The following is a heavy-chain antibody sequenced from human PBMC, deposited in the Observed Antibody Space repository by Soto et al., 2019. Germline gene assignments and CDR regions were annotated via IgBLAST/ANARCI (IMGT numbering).Heavy chain of an antibody. J-gene: IGHJ3*02. V-gene: IGHV3-21*01. CDR2: ISSSSSYI. CDR3: ARDRRLYYDILTGHDAFDI. CDR1: GFTFSSYS. Sequence: GGSLRLSCAASGFTFSSYSMNWVRQAPGKGLEWVSSISSSSSYIYYADSVKGRFTISRDNAKNSLYLQMNSLRAEDTAVYYCARDRRLYYDILTGHDAFDIWGQGTMVTVSS. D-gene: IGHD3-9*01.